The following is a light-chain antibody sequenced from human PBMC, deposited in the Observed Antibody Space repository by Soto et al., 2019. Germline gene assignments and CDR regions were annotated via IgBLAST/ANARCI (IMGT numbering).Light chain of an antibody. CDR3: QQYAAPPVT. V-gene: IGKV3-20*01. J-gene: IGKJ5*01. Sequence: EIVLTQSPGTLSLSPGDGASLSCGASQSVSNNYLAWYQQKPGQAPRLLVYGASNRATGIPDRFSGSGSGTDFILSISGLEPEDFAVYYCQQYAAPPVTFGQGTRLEI. CDR2: GAS. CDR1: QSVSNNY.